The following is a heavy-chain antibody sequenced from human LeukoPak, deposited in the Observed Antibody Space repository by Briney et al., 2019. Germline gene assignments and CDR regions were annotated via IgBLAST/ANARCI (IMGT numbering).Heavy chain of an antibody. CDR3: ASERIAGGY. D-gene: IGHD1-26*01. Sequence: SETLSLTGTVSGGSIGRYCWNWIRQPPGKGLEWIGYIYYSGTTNYNPSLKSRVTISVDTSKNQFSLKLSSVTAADTAVYYCASERIAGGYWGQGTLVTVSS. J-gene: IGHJ4*02. CDR2: IYYSGTT. V-gene: IGHV4-59*01. CDR1: GGSIGRYC.